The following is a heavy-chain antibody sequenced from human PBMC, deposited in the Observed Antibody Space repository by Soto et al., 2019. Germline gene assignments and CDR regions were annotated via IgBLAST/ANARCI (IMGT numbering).Heavy chain of an antibody. CDR3: AAGRRYFDWLSHFDY. CDR1: GFTFSSYA. D-gene: IGHD3-9*01. J-gene: IGHJ4*02. Sequence: GGSLRLSCAAAGFTFSSYAMSWVRQAPGKGLEWVSAISGSGGSTYYADSVKGRFTIPRDNSKNTLYLQMNSLRAEDTAVYYCAAGRRYFDWLSHFDYWGQGTLVTVSS. V-gene: IGHV3-23*01. CDR2: ISGSGGST.